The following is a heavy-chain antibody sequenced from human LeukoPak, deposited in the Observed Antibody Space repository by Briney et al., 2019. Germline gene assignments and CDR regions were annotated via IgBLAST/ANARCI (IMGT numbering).Heavy chain of an antibody. J-gene: IGHJ4*02. CDR1: GFTFSNYV. D-gene: IGHD4-23*01. CDR3: ARGAHKRDDYGGFFDY. CDR2: ISYDGSNK. Sequence: GRSLRLSCAASGFTFSNYVIHWVRQAPGKGLEWVAVISYDGSNKYYADSVKGRFTISRDNSKNTLYLQMNSLRAEDTAVFYCARGAHKRDDYGGFFDYWGQGTLVTVSS. V-gene: IGHV3-30-3*01.